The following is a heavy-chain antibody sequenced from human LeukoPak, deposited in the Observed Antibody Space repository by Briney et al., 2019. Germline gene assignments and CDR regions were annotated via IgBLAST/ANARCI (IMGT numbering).Heavy chain of an antibody. V-gene: IGHV5-51*01. CDR3: ANIAARHFDRYYFDY. Sequence: GESLKISCKGSGYSFTSYWIGWVRQMPGKGLEWMGIIYPGDSNTRYSPSFQGQVTISADKSISTAYLQWSSLKASDTAMYYCANIAARHFDRYYFDYWGQGTLVTVSS. D-gene: IGHD6-6*01. CDR1: GYSFTSYW. J-gene: IGHJ4*02. CDR2: IYPGDSNT.